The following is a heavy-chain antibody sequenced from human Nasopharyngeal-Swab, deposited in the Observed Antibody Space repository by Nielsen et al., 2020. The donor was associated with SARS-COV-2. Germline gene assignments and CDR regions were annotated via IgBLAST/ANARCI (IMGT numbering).Heavy chain of an antibody. CDR3: ARDPCGGDCYLDKGFDY. Sequence: SVKVSCKASGGTFSSYAISWVRQAPGQGLEWMGGIIPIFGTANYAQKFQGRVTITADESTSTAYMGLSSLRSEDTAVYYCARDPCGGDCYLDKGFDYWGQGTLVIVSS. CDR2: IIPIFGTA. J-gene: IGHJ4*02. D-gene: IGHD2-21*02. CDR1: GGTFSSYA. V-gene: IGHV1-69*13.